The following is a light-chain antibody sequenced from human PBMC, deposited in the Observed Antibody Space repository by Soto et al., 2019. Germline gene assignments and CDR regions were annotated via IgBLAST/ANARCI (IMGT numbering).Light chain of an antibody. V-gene: IGLV1-44*01. J-gene: IGLJ1*01. CDR1: SSNIGSNT. Sequence: QSVLTQPPSASGTPGQRVTISCSGSSSNIGSNTVNWYQQLPGTAPKLLIYSNNQRPSGVPDRFSGSKSGTSASLAISGLQSEDEAHYYCAAWDDSLNGAVFGTGAKVTVL. CDR3: AAWDDSLNGAV. CDR2: SNN.